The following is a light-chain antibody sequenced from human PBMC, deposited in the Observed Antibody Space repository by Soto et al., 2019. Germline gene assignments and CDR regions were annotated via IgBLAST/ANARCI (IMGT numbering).Light chain of an antibody. J-gene: IGKJ5*01. CDR3: QQYNNWPPIT. V-gene: IGKV3-15*01. CDR1: QSVSGN. CDR2: GAS. Sequence: EIVMTQSPATLSVSPGERATLSCRASQSVSGNLAWYQQKPGQAPRLLIYGASTRATGISARFSGSGSGTDFTLNISSLQSEDFAVYYCQQYNNWPPITFGQGTRLEIK.